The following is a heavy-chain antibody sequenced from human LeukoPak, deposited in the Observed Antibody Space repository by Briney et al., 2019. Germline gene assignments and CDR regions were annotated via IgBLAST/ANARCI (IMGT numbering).Heavy chain of an antibody. CDR1: GFTFFTYS. J-gene: IGHJ6*04. V-gene: IGHV3-74*01. Sequence: GGSLRLSCAASGFTFFTYSMNWVRQAPGKGLVWVSRIDAGTATDYADSVKGRFTISRDNSKNTLYLQMNSLRAEDTAVYYCAELGITMIGGVWGKGTTVTISS. CDR2: IDAGTAT. D-gene: IGHD3-10*02. CDR3: AELGITMIGGV.